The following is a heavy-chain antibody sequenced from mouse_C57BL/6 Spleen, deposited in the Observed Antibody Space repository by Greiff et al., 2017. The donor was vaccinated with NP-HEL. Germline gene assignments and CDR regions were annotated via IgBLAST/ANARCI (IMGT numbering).Heavy chain of an antibody. CDR1: GYTFTSYW. J-gene: IGHJ2*01. V-gene: IGHV1-69*01. CDR2: IDPSDSYT. D-gene: IGHD1-1*01. CDR3: ARSYGDGVDY. Sequence: QVQLQQPGAELVMPGASVKLSCKASGYTFTSYWMHWVKQRPGQGLEWIGEIDPSDSYTNYNQKFKGKSTLTVDKSSSTAYMQLSSLTSEDSAVYYCARSYGDGVDYWGQGTTLTVSS.